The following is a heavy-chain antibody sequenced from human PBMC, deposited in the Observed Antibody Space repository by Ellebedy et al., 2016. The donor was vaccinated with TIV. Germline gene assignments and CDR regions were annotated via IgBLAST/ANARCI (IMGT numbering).Heavy chain of an antibody. Sequence: SVKVSCKASGGTSNNYAINWVRQAPGQGLEWMGGIIPIFSTPNYAQKFQDRVTITADESTSTTYMALSSLRSEDTAVYYCARGTAYYHRYFDDWGQGTLVTVSS. CDR2: IIPIFSTP. J-gene: IGHJ4*02. V-gene: IGHV1-69*13. CDR1: GGTSNNYA. CDR3: ARGTAYYHRYFDD. D-gene: IGHD3-10*01.